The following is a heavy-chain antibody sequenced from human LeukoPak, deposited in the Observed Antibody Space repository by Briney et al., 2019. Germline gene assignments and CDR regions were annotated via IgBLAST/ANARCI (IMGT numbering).Heavy chain of an antibody. V-gene: IGHV4-34*01. D-gene: IGHD1-14*01. CDR2: INHSGGT. Sequence: SETLSLTCAVYGGSFSGYYWSWIRQPPGKGLEWIGEINHSGGTNYNPSLKSRVTISVDTSKNQFSLKLSSVTAADTAVYYCARRGSGASLEYYFDLWGRGTLVTVSS. CDR3: ARRGSGASLEYYFDL. CDR1: GGSFSGYY. J-gene: IGHJ2*01.